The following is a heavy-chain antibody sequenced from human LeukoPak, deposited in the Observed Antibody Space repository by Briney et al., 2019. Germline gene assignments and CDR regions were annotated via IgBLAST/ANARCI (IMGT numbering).Heavy chain of an antibody. CDR1: GFIVSDNY. J-gene: IGHJ4*02. V-gene: IGHV3-53*01. D-gene: IGHD1-14*01. CDR2: IYSGGST. Sequence: GGSLRLSCAASGFIVSDNYLVWVRQAPGKGLEWVSSIYSGGSTYYAGSVRGRFSISRDNSENTVYLQLNSLRAEDTAVYYCTRGATYNNNRLNYFDCWGQGTLVTV. CDR3: TRGATYNNNRLNYFDC.